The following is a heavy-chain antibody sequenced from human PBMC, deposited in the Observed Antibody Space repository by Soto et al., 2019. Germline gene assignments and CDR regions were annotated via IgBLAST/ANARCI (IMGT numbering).Heavy chain of an antibody. CDR3: SRQASDFWSGKPQYYMDV. D-gene: IGHD3-3*01. J-gene: IGHJ6*03. CDR1: GFTFRGFA. CDR2: IRSKGNNYAT. V-gene: IGHV3-73*01. Sequence: EVQLGESGGGLARPGGSLKLSWAALGFTFRGFAMHWFAQASGKGLEGFGGIRSKGNNYATAYGASLKGRFTISRDDSKNTAYLQMNSLNTEDTAVYYCSRQASDFWSGKPQYYMDVWGKGTTVTVSS.